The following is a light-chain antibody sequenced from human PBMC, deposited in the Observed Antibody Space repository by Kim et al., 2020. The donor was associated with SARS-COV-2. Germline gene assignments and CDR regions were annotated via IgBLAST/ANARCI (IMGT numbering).Light chain of an antibody. V-gene: IGLV1-44*01. CDR1: SSNIGSNT. CDR3: AAWDDSLNCWV. CDR2: SNN. Sequence: ELTQPPSASGTPGQRVTISCSGSSSNIGSNTVNWYQQLPGTAPKLLIYSNNQRPSGVPDRFSGSKSGTSASLAISGLQSEDEADYYCAAWDDSLNCWVFGGGTKLTVL. J-gene: IGLJ3*02.